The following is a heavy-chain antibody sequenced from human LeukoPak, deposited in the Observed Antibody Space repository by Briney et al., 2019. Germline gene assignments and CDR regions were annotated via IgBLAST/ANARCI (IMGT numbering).Heavy chain of an antibody. CDR1: GFTFSSYA. D-gene: IGHD3-22*01. V-gene: IGHV3-23*01. J-gene: IGHJ4*02. CDR2: ISGSGGST. CDR3: AKCDRPYYYDSSGYYPDDY. Sequence: PGGSLRLSCAASGFTFSSYAMSWVRQAPGKGLEWVSAISGSGGSTYYADSVKGRFTISRDNSKNTLYLQMNSLRAEDTAVYYCAKCDRPYYYDSSGYYPDDYWGQGTLVTVSS.